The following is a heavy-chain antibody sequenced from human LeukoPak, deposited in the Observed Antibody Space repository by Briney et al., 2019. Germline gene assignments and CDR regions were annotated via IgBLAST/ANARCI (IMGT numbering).Heavy chain of an antibody. V-gene: IGHV1-2*02. D-gene: IGHD2-21*01. CDR1: GYTFTGYY. CDR2: INPNSGGT. CDR3: ARSARWRYGPGFVGNY. Sequence: GASVKVSCKASGYTFTGYYMHWVRQAPGQGLEWMGWINPNSGGTNYAQEFQGRVTMTRDTSISTAYMELSRLRSDDTAVYYCARSARWRYGPGFVGNYWGQGTLVTVSS. J-gene: IGHJ4*02.